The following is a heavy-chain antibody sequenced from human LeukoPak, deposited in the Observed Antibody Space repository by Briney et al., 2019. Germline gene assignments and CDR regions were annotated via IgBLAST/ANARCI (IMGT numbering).Heavy chain of an antibody. CDR1: GYSISSGYY. J-gene: IGHJ4*02. D-gene: IGHD3-10*01. CDR2: IYYSGST. CDR3: ARYVNYYYGSGYYFDY. V-gene: IGHV4-38-2*02. Sequence: SETLSLTCTVSGYSISSGYYWGWIRQPPGKGLEWIGSIYYSGSTYYNPSLKSRVTISVDTSKNQFSLKLSSVTAADTAVYYCARYVNYYYGSGYYFDYWGQGTLVTVSS.